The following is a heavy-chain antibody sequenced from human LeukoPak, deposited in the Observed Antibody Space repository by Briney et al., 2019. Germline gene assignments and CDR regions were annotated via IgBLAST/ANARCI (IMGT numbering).Heavy chain of an antibody. V-gene: IGHV1-69*05. Sequence: SVKVSCKASGGTFSSYSITWVRQAPGQGLEWMGGIMPLFNTANYAQQFQGRVTITTDESTSTSYMELSSLRFEDTAMYYCARVDRYHYYLDVWGKGTTVTVSS. J-gene: IGHJ6*03. CDR3: ARVDRYHYYLDV. CDR2: IMPLFNTA. CDR1: GGTFSSYS.